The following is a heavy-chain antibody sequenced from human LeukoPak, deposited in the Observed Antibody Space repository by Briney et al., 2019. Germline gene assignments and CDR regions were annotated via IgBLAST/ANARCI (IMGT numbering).Heavy chain of an antibody. CDR3: AREGRKSRGVDIVRKKETGYYYMDV. D-gene: IGHD2-15*01. V-gene: IGHV3-9*01. CDR1: GFTFDDYA. Sequence: GGSLRLSCAVSGFTFDDYAMHWVRQVPGKGLEWVSGINWNSDSIGYAVRGRFTISRDNAKNSLYLQMNSLRAEDTAVYYCAREGRKSRGVDIVRKKETGYYYMDVWGKGTTVTVSS. J-gene: IGHJ6*03. CDR2: INWNSDSI.